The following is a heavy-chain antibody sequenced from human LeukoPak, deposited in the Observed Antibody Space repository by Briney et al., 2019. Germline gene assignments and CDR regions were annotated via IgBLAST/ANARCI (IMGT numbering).Heavy chain of an antibody. CDR1: GFSFSNHG. V-gene: IGHV3-30*03. Sequence: SGGSLRLSCVASGFSFSNHGMHWVRQAPGKGLGWVSVIASDGGAKFYADSVKGRFTLSRDNPKNMFFLQMNLLTIEDTAIYYCAREATWGQWYFDHWGQGTPVTVSS. CDR3: AREATWGQWYFDH. D-gene: IGHD6-19*01. CDR2: IASDGGAK. J-gene: IGHJ4*02.